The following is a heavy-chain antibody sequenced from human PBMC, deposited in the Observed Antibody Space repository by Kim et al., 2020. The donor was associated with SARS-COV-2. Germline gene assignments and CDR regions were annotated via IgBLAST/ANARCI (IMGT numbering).Heavy chain of an antibody. CDR3: AKDANRGYSFGWTYYYYGMDV. J-gene: IGHJ6*02. V-gene: IGHV3-30*04. Sequence: GGSLRLSCAASGFTFSSYAMNWVRQAPGKGLEWMAVMSYDGTNKNYADSVKGRFTISRDNSKNTLYLQMNSLRAEDTAMYYCAKDANRGYSFGWTYYYYGMDVWGQGTTVTVSS. CDR1: GFTFSSYA. CDR2: MSYDGTNK. D-gene: IGHD5-18*01.